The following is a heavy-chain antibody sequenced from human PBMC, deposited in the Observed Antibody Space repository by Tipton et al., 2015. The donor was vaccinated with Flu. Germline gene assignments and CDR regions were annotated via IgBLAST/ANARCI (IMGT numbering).Heavy chain of an antibody. D-gene: IGHD1-1*01. CDR3: ARDTTTRPRVFDI. Sequence: TLSLTCTVSGVSLSSFYWSWIRQPVGMGLEWIGRIYTSGSAKYNPSLKSRLTVSLDTSKIHFSLRLTSVTAADTGVYFCARDTTTRPRVFDIWGQGTMVAVSP. V-gene: IGHV4-4*07. CDR1: GVSLSSFY. J-gene: IGHJ3*02. CDR2: IYTSGSA.